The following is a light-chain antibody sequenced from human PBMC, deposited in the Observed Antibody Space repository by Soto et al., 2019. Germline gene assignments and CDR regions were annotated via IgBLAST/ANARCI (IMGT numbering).Light chain of an antibody. CDR3: NSSTSINAVI. CDR1: SSDVGGYNY. CDR2: DAS. Sequence: QSALTQPASVSGSPGQSIAISCTGTSSDVGGYNYFSWYQQHPGKATKLMIYDASARPSGVSNRFSGSKSDNTASRTISRLQAEDEADYYCNSSTSINAVIFGGGTKVTVL. V-gene: IGLV2-14*01. J-gene: IGLJ2*01.